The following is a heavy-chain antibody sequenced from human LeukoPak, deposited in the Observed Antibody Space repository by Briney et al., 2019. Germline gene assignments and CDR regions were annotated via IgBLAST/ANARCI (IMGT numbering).Heavy chain of an antibody. J-gene: IGHJ4*02. CDR2: INHSGST. D-gene: IGHD4-17*01. Sequence: PSETLSLTCAVYGGXFSGYYCSWIRQPPGKGLEWIGEINHSGSTNYNPSLKSRVTISVDTSKNQFSLKLSSVTAADTAVYYCARFGTTVSFDYWGQGTLVTVSS. CDR1: GGXFSGYY. CDR3: ARFGTTVSFDY. V-gene: IGHV4-34*01.